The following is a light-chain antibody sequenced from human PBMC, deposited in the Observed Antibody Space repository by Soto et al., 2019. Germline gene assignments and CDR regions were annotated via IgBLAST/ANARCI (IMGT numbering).Light chain of an antibody. CDR2: GAS. CDR1: QSVSSSY. J-gene: IGKJ4*01. V-gene: IGKV3-20*01. CDR3: QQTYSDIS. Sequence: ERVLTHSPSTLSLSPWLRSTLACRASQSVSSSYFAWYQQKPGQAPRVLIYGASSRATGIPARFSGSGSGTEFTLTISSLKSEDFASYHCQQTYSDISFGGGTKVDI.